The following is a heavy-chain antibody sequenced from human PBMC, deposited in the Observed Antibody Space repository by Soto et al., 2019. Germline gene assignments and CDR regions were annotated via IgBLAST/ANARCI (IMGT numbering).Heavy chain of an antibody. J-gene: IGHJ4*02. CDR1: GFTFSDYY. Sequence: GGSLRLYCAASGFTFSDYYMSWIRQAPGKGLEWVSYISSSVSTIYYADSVKGRFTISRDNAKNSLYLQMNSLRAEDTAVYYCAREARGVLRFLEWPYFDYWGQGTLVTVSS. CDR3: AREARGVLRFLEWPYFDY. CDR2: ISSSVSTI. V-gene: IGHV3-11*01. D-gene: IGHD3-3*01.